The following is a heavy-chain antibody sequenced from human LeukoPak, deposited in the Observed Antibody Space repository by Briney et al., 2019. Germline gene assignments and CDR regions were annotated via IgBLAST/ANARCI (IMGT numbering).Heavy chain of an antibody. CDR1: GFTFSSYS. CDR3: ARVGYCSGGSCYRSWFDP. J-gene: IGHJ5*02. V-gene: IGHV3-21*01. Sequence: SGGSLRLSCAASGFTFSSYSMNWVRQAPGKGLEWVSSISSSSSYIYYADSVKGRFTISRDNAKNSLYLQMNSLSAEDTAVYYCARVGYCSGGSCYRSWFDPWGQGTLVTVSS. CDR2: ISSSSSYI. D-gene: IGHD2-15*01.